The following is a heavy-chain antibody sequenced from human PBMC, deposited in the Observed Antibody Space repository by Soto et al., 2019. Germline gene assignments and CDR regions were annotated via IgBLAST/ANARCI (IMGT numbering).Heavy chain of an antibody. CDR1: GLTFSNVW. CDR3: ATDIIRSSTYWAIDY. J-gene: IGHJ4*02. Sequence: GSLRLSCEASGLTFSNVWMSWVRQAPGKGLEWVGRIKRKSDGGRSDYAAPGKDRFTISRDDSKNTLYLQLNSLKTEDTAVYYCATDIIRSSTYWAIDYWGQGTLVTVSS. V-gene: IGHV3-15*01. D-gene: IGHD2-2*01. CDR2: IKRKSDGGRS.